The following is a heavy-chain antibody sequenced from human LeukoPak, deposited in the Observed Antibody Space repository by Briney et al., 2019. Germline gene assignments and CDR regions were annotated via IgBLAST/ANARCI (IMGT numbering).Heavy chain of an antibody. D-gene: IGHD3-10*01. Sequence: GRSLRLSCAASGFSFRTYGMHWVRQAPGKGLEWVALTSYDGRNIYHADSVKGRFTISRDNSKDTLYLQMNSLRAEDTALYYCAKDLHTSYYYGSGSNYFYGMDVWGQGTTVTDSS. CDR2: TSYDGRNI. V-gene: IGHV3-30*18. CDR1: GFSFRTYG. CDR3: AKDLHTSYYYGSGSNYFYGMDV. J-gene: IGHJ6*02.